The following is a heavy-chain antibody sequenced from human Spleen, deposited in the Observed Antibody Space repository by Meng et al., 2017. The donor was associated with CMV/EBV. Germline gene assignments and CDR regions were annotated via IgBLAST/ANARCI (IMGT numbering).Heavy chain of an antibody. CDR3: AREDSTSGFGMDV. CDR2: INPSGGST. D-gene: IGHD3-22*01. Sequence: ASVKVSCKASGYTFAGYYMNWVRQAPGQGLEWMGIINPSGGSTSYAQKFQGRVTMTRDTSTSTVYMELSSLRSEDTAVYYCAREDSTSGFGMDVWGQGTTVTVSS. J-gene: IGHJ6*02. CDR1: GYTFAGYY. V-gene: IGHV1-46*01.